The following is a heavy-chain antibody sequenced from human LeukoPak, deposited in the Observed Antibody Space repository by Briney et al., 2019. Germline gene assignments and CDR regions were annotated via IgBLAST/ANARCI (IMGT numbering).Heavy chain of an antibody. CDR2: ITSSNNYI. V-gene: IGHV3-21*01. CDR3: VTTWGAHYWYFDL. CDR1: GFTFSSYS. Sequence: PGGSLRLSCAGSGFTFSSYSMNWVRQAPGKGLEWVSSITSSNNYIYYADSMKGRFTISRDNAKNSLYLQMNSLRAEDTAVYYCVTTWGAHYWYFDLRGRGALVTGSS. J-gene: IGHJ2*01. D-gene: IGHD1-26*01.